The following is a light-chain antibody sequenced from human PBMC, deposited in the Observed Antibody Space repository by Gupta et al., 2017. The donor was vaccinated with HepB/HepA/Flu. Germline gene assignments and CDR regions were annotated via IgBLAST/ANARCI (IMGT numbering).Light chain of an antibody. CDR1: SADIGTYDL. Sequence: QSALTQPASVSGSPGKSITFSCTGTSADIGTYDLVSWYQQHPGKAPKLMFYEVNKRPSGVSDRVSGSNSGNTASRTISGLQAEDEADYYCASYTGSDTFVVFGGGTRLTVL. CDR3: ASYTGSDTFVV. J-gene: IGLJ2*01. V-gene: IGLV2-23*02. CDR2: EVN.